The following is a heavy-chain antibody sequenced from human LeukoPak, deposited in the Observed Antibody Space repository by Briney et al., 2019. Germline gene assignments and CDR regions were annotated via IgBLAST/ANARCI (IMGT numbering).Heavy chain of an antibody. CDR3: ARSTSRLNDYGDYVY. V-gene: IGHV1-18*01. Sequence: ASVKVFFKASGYTFTSYGNNWVRQAPGQGLEWIVLISAYNGNTNYAQKLQGRVTMTTATSTSTAYMELRSLRSDDTAVYYCARSTSRLNDYGDYVYWGQGTLVTVSS. CDR1: GYTFTSYG. D-gene: IGHD4-17*01. J-gene: IGHJ4*02. CDR2: ISAYNGNT.